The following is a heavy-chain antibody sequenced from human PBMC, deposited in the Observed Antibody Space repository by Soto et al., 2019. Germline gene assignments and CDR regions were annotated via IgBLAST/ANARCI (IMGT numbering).Heavy chain of an antibody. CDR2: ISPGGDRI. CDR3: TKSANSAGWGVDF. CDR1: GFMFDSYA. V-gene: IGHV3-48*02. Sequence: EVQLVESGGGLVQPGGSLRLSCVASGFMFDSYAMNWVRQAPGKGLEWVSYISPGGDRIYYAESLKDRITISRDNARVPLSLLMNILSDQDTAAYYCTKSANSAGWGVDFWGQGTLVTVSS. D-gene: IGHD6-19*01. J-gene: IGHJ4*02.